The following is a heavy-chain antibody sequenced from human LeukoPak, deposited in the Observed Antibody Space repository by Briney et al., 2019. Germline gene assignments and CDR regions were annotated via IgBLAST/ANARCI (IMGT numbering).Heavy chain of an antibody. J-gene: IGHJ4*02. D-gene: IGHD6-13*01. CDR1: GGSIGSGDYY. CDR3: AREAPWQQGFDY. Sequence: SETLSPTCTVSGGSIGSGDYYWRWIRQPPGKGLEWIGYFYYSGSTYYNPSLKSRVTISVDTSKNQFSLKLSSVTAADTAVYYCAREAPWQQGFDYWGQGTLVTVSS. V-gene: IGHV4-30-4*08. CDR2: FYYSGST.